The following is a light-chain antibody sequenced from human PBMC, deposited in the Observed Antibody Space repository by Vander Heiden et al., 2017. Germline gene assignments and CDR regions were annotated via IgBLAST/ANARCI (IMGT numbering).Light chain of an antibody. CDR1: QSVLYSSNNKDY. CDR3: QQYYSTPQT. V-gene: IGKV4-1*01. J-gene: IGKJ1*01. Sequence: GSLGERATINCKSSQSVLYSSNNKDYLAWYQQKPGQPPKLLIYGASSRESGVPDRFSGSGSGTDFTLTISSLQAEDVAVYYCQQYYSTPQTFGQGTKVEIK. CDR2: GAS.